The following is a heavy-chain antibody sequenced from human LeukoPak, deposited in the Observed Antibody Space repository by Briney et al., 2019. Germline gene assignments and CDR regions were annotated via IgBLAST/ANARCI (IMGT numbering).Heavy chain of an antibody. J-gene: IGHJ5*02. D-gene: IGHD3-22*01. V-gene: IGHV3-53*01. CDR1: GFNVSSNY. CDR3: ARSPWGITMIAEA. CDR2: IYSGGST. Sequence: GGSLRLSCAASGFNVSSNYMSWVRQAPGKGLEWVSVIYSGGSTYYADSVKGRFTISRDNSKNTLYLQMNSLRAEDTAVYYCARSPWGITMIAEAWGQGTLVTVSS.